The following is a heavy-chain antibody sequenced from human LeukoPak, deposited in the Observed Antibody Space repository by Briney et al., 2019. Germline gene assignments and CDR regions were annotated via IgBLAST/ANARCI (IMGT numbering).Heavy chain of an antibody. J-gene: IGHJ6*03. V-gene: IGHV3-30*02. Sequence: PGGSLRLSCAASGFTFSSYGMHWVRQAPGKGLGWVAFIRYDGSNKYYADSVKGRFTISRDNSKNTLYLQMNSLRAEDTAVYYCAKDEKDIVVVPAAVPPLHYMDVWGKGTTVTVSS. CDR2: IRYDGSNK. CDR3: AKDEKDIVVVPAAVPPLHYMDV. D-gene: IGHD2-2*01. CDR1: GFTFSSYG.